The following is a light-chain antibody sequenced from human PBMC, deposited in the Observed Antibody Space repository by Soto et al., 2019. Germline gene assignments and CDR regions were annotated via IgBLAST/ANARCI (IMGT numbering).Light chain of an antibody. V-gene: IGLV2-8*01. CDR2: EVS. J-gene: IGLJ2*01. Sequence: QSALTQPPSASGSPGQSVTISCTGTSSDVGGYNYVSWYHQHPGKAPKRMIYEVSKRPSGDPDRFSGSKSRNTASLTVSGHQAEDEDDYYCSSYAGRNNLGVFGGGTKLAVL. CDR1: SSDVGGYNY. CDR3: SSYAGRNNLGV.